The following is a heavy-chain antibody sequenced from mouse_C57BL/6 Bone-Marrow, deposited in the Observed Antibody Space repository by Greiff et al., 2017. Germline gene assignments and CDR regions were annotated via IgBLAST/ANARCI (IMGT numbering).Heavy chain of an antibody. CDR2: ISNLAYSI. V-gene: IGHV5-15*01. Sequence: EVQRVESGGGLVQPGGSLKLSCAASGFTFSDYGMAWVRQAPRKGPEWVAFISNLAYSIYYADTVTGRFTISRENAKNTLYLEMSSLRSEDTAMYYCARRRGSSYWYFDVWGTGTTVTVSS. J-gene: IGHJ1*03. CDR3: ARRRGSSYWYFDV. CDR1: GFTFSDYG.